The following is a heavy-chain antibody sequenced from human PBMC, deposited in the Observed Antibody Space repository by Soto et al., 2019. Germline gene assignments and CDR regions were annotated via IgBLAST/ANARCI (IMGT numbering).Heavy chain of an antibody. V-gene: IGHV1-69*01. CDR3: ARDGSGYRSRASPMDV. CDR1: GDTFSSYA. J-gene: IGHJ6*02. CDR2: ISPIFGTA. Sequence: QVQLVQSGAEVKKPGSSVKVSCKASGDTFSSYAISWVRQAPGQGLEWMGGISPIFGTANYAQKFQGRGTITADESTSTAYMELRSLRSEDTAVYYCARDGSGYRSRASPMDVWCQGTTVTVSS. D-gene: IGHD3-22*01.